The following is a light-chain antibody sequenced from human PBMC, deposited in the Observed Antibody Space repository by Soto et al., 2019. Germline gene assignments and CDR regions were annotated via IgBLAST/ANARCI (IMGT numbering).Light chain of an antibody. CDR3: QQYDNWPPFT. CDR2: GAS. V-gene: IGKV3-15*01. Sequence: EIVMTQSPATLYVSPGERATLSCRASQSVSSNSAWYQQTPGQAPRLLIYGASTRATGIPVRFSGSGSGTEFTLTVSSLQSEDFAVYYCQQYDNWPPFTFGQGTKLEI. J-gene: IGKJ2*01. CDR1: QSVSSN.